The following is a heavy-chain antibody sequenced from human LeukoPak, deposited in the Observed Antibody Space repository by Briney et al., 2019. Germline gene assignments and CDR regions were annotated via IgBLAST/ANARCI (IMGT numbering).Heavy chain of an antibody. J-gene: IGHJ4*02. CDR3: ARDPVSGSDFFDY. D-gene: IGHD5-12*01. V-gene: IGHV4-61*02. Sequence: SSETLSLTCTVSGGSISSGSYYWSWIRQPAGKGLEWIGRIYTSGSTNYNPSLKSRVTISVDTSKNQFSLKLSSVTAADTAVYYCARDPVSGSDFFDYWGQGTLVTVSS. CDR1: GGSISSGSYY. CDR2: IYTSGST.